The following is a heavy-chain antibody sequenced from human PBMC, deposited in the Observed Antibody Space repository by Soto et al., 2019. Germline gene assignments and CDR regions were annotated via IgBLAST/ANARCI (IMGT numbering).Heavy chain of an antibody. Sequence: SETLSLTCAVYGGSFSGYYWSWIRQPPGKGLEWIGEINHSGSTNYNPSLKSRVTISVDTSKNQFSLKLSSVTAADTAVYYCARSGYYGSGSSNWFDPWGQGTLVTVSS. V-gene: IGHV4-34*01. D-gene: IGHD3-10*01. CDR3: ARSGYYGSGSSNWFDP. CDR1: GGSFSGYY. CDR2: INHSGST. J-gene: IGHJ5*02.